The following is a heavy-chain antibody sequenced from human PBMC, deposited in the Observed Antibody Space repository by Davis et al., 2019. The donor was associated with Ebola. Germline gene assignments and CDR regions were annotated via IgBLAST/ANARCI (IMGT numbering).Heavy chain of an antibody. CDR1: GNSFTNFW. V-gene: IGHV5-51*01. D-gene: IGHD5-24*01. J-gene: IGHJ4*02. Sequence: GESLKISCKASGNSFTNFWIGWVRQMPGKGLEWMGLIYTGDSDTRYSPSFRGQVIISADKSMKTAFLQWSSLKASDSGMYYCARGTDGYNPGGYFDSWGQGTLVTVSS. CDR2: IYTGDSDT. CDR3: ARGTDGYNPGGYFDS.